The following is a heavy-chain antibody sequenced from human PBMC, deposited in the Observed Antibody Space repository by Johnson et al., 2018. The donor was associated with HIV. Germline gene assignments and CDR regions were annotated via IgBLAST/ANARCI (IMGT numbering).Heavy chain of an antibody. CDR3: ARRPPYSGSYPYAFDI. V-gene: IGHV3-30-3*01. D-gene: IGHD1-26*01. J-gene: IGHJ3*02. CDR1: GFTFSSYD. CDR2: ISYDGSNK. Sequence: QVQLVESGGGVVQPGRSLRVSCGASGFTFSSYDMHWVRQAPGKGLEWVAVISYDGSNKYYADSVKGRFTISRDNSKNTLYLQINSLRAEDTAVYYCARRPPYSGSYPYAFDIWGQGTMVTVSS.